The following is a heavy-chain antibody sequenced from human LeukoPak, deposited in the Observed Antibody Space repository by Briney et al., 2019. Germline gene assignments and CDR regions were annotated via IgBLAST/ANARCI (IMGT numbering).Heavy chain of an antibody. CDR3: ARYCSSTSCYPQYYFDY. CDR1: GGSISSGDYY. D-gene: IGHD2-2*01. Sequence: KASQTLSLTCTVPGGSISSGDYYWSWIRQPPGKGLEWLGYIYYSGSTYYNPSLKSRVTISVDTSKNQFSLKLSSVTAADTAVYYCARYCSSTSCYPQYYFDYWGQGTLVTVSS. J-gene: IGHJ4*02. CDR2: IYYSGST. V-gene: IGHV4-30-4*01.